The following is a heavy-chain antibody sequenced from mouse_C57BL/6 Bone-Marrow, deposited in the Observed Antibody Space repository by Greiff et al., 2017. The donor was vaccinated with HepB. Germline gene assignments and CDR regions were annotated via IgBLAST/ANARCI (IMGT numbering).Heavy chain of an antibody. V-gene: IGHV5-17*01. CDR1: GFTFSDYG. D-gene: IGHD1-1*01. Sequence: EVQLKESGGGLVKPGGSLKLSCAASGFTFSDYGMHWVRQAPEKGLEWVAYISSGSSTIYYADTVKGRFTISRDNAKNTLFLQMTSLRSEDTAMYYCASPYYYGSSYDFAYWGQGTLVTVSA. CDR3: ASPYYYGSSYDFAY. J-gene: IGHJ3*01. CDR2: ISSGSSTI.